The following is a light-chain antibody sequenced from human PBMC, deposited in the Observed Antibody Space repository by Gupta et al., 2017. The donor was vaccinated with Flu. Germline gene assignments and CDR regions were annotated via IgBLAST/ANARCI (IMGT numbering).Light chain of an antibody. CDR2: AAS. J-gene: IGKJ1*01. CDR3: QQSDSTPST. Sequence: DIQMTQSPSSLSASVGDRVTITCRASQSISSFLNWYQQKPGKAPKLLIYAASSLQSGVPSRFSGSGSGTDFTLTISSLQPEDFATYYCQQSDSTPSTFGQGTKVEMK. V-gene: IGKV1-39*01. CDR1: QSISSF.